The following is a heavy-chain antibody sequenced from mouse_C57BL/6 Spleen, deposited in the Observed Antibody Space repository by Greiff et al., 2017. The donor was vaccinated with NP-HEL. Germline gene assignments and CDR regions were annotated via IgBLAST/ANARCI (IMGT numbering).Heavy chain of an antibody. D-gene: IGHD2-4*01. J-gene: IGHJ3*01. CDR3: ARGYHYDGGNV. CDR1: GYTFTSYD. CDR2: IYPRDGST. V-gene: IGHV1-85*01. Sequence: QVQLKQSGPELVKPGASVKLSCKASGYTFTSYDINWVKQRPGQGLGWIGWIYPRDGSTKYNETFKGKATLTVDTSSSTAYMELHSLTSEDSAVYFCARGYHYDGGNVWGQGTLVTVSA.